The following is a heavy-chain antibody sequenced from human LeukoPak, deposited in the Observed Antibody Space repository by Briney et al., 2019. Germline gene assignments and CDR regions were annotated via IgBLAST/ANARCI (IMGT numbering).Heavy chain of an antibody. Sequence: SETLSLTCTVSGGSLSSDYWTWIRQPPGKRLQWIGYIYYSGNTNYNPSLKSRVTISVDTSKNQFSLRLSSVTAADAAVYYCARLGNRDGYNYFLDYWGQGILVTVSS. V-gene: IGHV4-59*08. CDR3: ARLGNRDGYNYFLDY. D-gene: IGHD5-24*01. CDR2: IYYSGNT. J-gene: IGHJ4*02. CDR1: GGSLSSDY.